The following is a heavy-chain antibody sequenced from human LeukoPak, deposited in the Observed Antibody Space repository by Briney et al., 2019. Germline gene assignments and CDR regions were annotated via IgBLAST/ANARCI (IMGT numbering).Heavy chain of an antibody. J-gene: IGHJ4*02. Sequence: GASVKVSCKASGYTFTSYGISWVRQAPGQGLEWMGWISAYNGNTNYAQKLQGRVTMTTDTSTSTAYMELRSLRSDDTAVYYCARDRDFWSGYYKGLDYWGQGTLVTVSS. CDR1: GYTFTSYG. D-gene: IGHD3-3*01. CDR2: ISAYNGNT. V-gene: IGHV1-18*01. CDR3: ARDRDFWSGYYKGLDY.